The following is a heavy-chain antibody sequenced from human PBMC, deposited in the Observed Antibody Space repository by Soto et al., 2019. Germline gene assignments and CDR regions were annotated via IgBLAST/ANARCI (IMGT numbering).Heavy chain of an antibody. CDR1: GFTFSSYG. D-gene: IGHD4-17*01. J-gene: IGHJ4*02. CDR3: ARGGPNGDYVRMVFDY. Sequence: GGSLRLSCAASGFTFSSYGMHWVRQAPGKGLEWVAVIWYDGSNKYYADSVKGRFTISRDNSKNTLYLQMNSLRAEDTAVYYCARGGPNGDYVRMVFDYWGQGTLVTVSS. CDR2: IWYDGSNK. V-gene: IGHV3-33*01.